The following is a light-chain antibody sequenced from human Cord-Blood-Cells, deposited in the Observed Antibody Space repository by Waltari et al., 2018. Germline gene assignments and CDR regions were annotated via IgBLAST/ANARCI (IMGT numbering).Light chain of an antibody. CDR1: QGISSY. Sequence: AIRITQSPSSLSASTGDRVTITCRASQGISSYLAWYQQKPGKAPKLLIYAASTLQSGVPSRFSGSGSGTDVTLTISCLQSEDFATYYCQQYYSYPTFGQGTKVEIK. J-gene: IGKJ1*01. V-gene: IGKV1-8*01. CDR3: QQYYSYPT. CDR2: AAS.